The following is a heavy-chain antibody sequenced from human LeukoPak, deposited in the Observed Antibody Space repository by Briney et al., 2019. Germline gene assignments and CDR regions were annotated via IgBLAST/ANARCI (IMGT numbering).Heavy chain of an antibody. CDR1: GFTFSSYG. V-gene: IGHV3-30*18. Sequence: GGSLRLSCAASGFTFSSYGMHWVRQAPGKGLEWVAVISYDGGNKYYADSVKGRFTISRDNSKNTLYLQMNSLRAEDTAVYYCAKDLGGDGFWGQGTLVTVSS. CDR2: ISYDGGNK. J-gene: IGHJ4*02. D-gene: IGHD5-24*01. CDR3: AKDLGGDGF.